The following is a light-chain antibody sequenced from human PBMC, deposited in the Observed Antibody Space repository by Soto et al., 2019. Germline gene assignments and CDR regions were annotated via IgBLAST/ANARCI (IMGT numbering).Light chain of an antibody. V-gene: IGLV2-14*01. Sequence: QSALTQPASVSGSPGQSITISCTGTSSDVGGYDYVSWYQHFPGKAPKLIIYEVSNRPSGVSNRFSGSKSGNTASLTISGLQAEDEADYYCNSYTRSSTVDVVFGGGTKLTVL. CDR2: EVS. J-gene: IGLJ2*01. CDR3: NSYTRSSTVDVV. CDR1: SSDVGGYDY.